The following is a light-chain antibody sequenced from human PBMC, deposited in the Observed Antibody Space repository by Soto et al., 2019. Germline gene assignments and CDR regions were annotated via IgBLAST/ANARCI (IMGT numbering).Light chain of an antibody. Sequence: DIQMTQSPSTLSASVVYIFTITFRSIESISSWLAWYQQKPGKAPKLLIYGASSLESGVPPRFSGDGSGTEFTLTISSLQRDDFGIYYCQQYSRLWSFGQGTKVDIK. CDR3: QQYSRLWS. CDR2: GAS. CDR1: ESISSW. V-gene: IGKV1-5*03. J-gene: IGKJ1*01.